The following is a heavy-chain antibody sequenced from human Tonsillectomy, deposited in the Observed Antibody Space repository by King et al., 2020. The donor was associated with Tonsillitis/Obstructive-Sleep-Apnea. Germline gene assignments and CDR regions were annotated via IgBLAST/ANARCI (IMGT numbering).Heavy chain of an antibody. CDR3: DGYDILTGYYKY. D-gene: IGHD3-9*01. V-gene: IGHV4-39*01. Sequence: LPLQESGPGLVKPSETLSLTCTVSGGSISSSSYYWGWIRQPPGKGLEWIGSIYYSGSTYYNPSLKSRVTISVDTSKNQFSLKLSSVTAADTAVYYCDGYDILTGYYKYWGQGTLVTVSS. J-gene: IGHJ4*02. CDR2: IYYSGST. CDR1: GGSISSSSYY.